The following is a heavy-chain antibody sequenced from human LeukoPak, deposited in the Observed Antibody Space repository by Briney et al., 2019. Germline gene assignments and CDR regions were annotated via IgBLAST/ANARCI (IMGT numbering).Heavy chain of an antibody. J-gene: IGHJ5*02. CDR1: GFTFDDYA. CDR3: AKDFLYYYDSSVNWFDP. Sequence: GGSLRLSCAASGFTFDDYAMPWVRQAPGKGLEWVSGISWNSGSIGYADSVKGRFTISRDNSKNTLYLRMNSLRAEDTAVYYCAKDFLYYYDSSVNWFDPWGQGTLVTVSS. D-gene: IGHD3-22*01. CDR2: ISWNSGSI. V-gene: IGHV3-9*01.